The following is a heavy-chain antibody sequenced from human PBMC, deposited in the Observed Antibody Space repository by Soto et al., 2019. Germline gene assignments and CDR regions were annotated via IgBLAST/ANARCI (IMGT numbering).Heavy chain of an antibody. Sequence: GGALRPSCADSGFTFSRYSRNWVRQAPGKGLEWVSSISSSSSYIYYADSVKGRFTISRDNAKNSLYLQMNSLRAEDTAVYYCARVHYYDSSGADYWGQGTLVTVSS. CDR1: GFTFSRYS. CDR3: ARVHYYDSSGADY. CDR2: ISSSSSYI. V-gene: IGHV3-21*01. J-gene: IGHJ4*02. D-gene: IGHD3-22*01.